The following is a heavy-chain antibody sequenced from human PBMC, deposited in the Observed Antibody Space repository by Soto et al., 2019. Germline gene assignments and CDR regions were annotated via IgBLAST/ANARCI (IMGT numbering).Heavy chain of an antibody. Sequence: GGSLRLSCTSSGFIFGDYAMSWVRQAPGKGLEWVGFIRTKPYGGTTDYAESVKGRLTITRDDLKSIAYLQMDSLKSDDTAVYYCARRLLDYGDYYYGMDVWGQGTTVTVSS. CDR1: GFIFGDYA. V-gene: IGHV3-49*04. J-gene: IGHJ6*02. CDR2: IRTKPYGGTT. CDR3: ARRLLDYGDYYYGMDV. D-gene: IGHD4-17*01.